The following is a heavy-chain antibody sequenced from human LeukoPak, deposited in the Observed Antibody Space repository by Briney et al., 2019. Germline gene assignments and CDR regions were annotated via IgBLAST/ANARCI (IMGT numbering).Heavy chain of an antibody. CDR3: ARDRGHTAQSKGDFDY. D-gene: IGHD3-10*01. J-gene: IGHJ4*02. CDR2: ISAYNGNT. V-gene: IGHV1-18*01. CDR1: GYTFTNYD. Sequence: ASVKVSCKASGYTFTNYDINWVRQATGQGLEWMGWISAYNGNTNYAQKLQGRVTMTTDTSTSTAYMELRSLRSDDTAVYYCARDRGHTAQSKGDFDYWGQGTLVTVSS.